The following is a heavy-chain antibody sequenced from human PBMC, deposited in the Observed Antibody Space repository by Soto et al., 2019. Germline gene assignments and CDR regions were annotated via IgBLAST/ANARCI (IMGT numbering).Heavy chain of an antibody. V-gene: IGHV4-59*01. Sequence: SETLSLTCTVSDGSISNYYWSWIRQPPGKGLEWIGYIYYSGSTNYNPSLKSRVTISVDTSKNQFSLKLSSVTAADTAVYYCARGDFWSGYMGLDYWGQGTLVTVSS. CDR2: IYYSGST. J-gene: IGHJ4*02. D-gene: IGHD3-3*01. CDR1: DGSISNYY. CDR3: ARGDFWSGYMGLDY.